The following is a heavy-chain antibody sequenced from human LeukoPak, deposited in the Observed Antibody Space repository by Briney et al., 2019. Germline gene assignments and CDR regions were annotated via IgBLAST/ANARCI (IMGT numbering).Heavy chain of an antibody. CDR2: ISGSGGST. CDR1: GFTFSSYA. J-gene: IGHJ6*02. V-gene: IGHV3-23*01. D-gene: IGHD3-9*01. CDR3: VKGMEDYDILTGVLDV. Sequence: GGSLRLSCAASGFTFSSYAMSWVRQAPGKGLEWVSAISGSGGSTYYADSVKGRFTISRDNSKNTLYLQMSSLRAEDTAVYYCVKGMEDYDILTGVLDVWGQGTTVTVSS.